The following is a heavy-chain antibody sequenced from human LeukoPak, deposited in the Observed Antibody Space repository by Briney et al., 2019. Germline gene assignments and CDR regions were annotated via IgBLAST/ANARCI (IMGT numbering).Heavy chain of an antibody. D-gene: IGHD6-19*01. CDR1: GFTFSSYA. V-gene: IGHV3-23*01. CDR2: ISGSGGST. Sequence: GGSLRLSCAASGFTFSSYAMSWVRQAPGKGLEWVSSISGSGGSTYYAGSVKGRFTISRDNSKTTLYLQMNSLRAEDTAVYYCAKDLQYSSGWYDYWGQGTLVTVSS. J-gene: IGHJ4*02. CDR3: AKDLQYSSGWYDY.